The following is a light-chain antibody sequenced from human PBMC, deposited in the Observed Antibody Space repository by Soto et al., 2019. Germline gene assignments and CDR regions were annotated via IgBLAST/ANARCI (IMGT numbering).Light chain of an antibody. J-gene: IGLJ3*02. CDR2: DGS. CDR3: QLWDSSSDDRV. CDR1: NIGRKS. Sequence: SYELTQPPSVSVAPGQTARITCGGNNIGRKSVHWYQQKPGQAPVLVVHDGSDRPSGIPERFSGANSGNTATLTISRVEAGDEADYYCQLWDSSSDDRVFGGGTKLTVL. V-gene: IGLV3-21*02.